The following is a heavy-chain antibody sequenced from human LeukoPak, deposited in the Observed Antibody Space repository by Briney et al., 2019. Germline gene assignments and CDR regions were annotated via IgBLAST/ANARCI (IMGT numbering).Heavy chain of an antibody. CDR3: ARLGRAYYYYYYMDV. CDR1: GFSFNDYY. CDR2: ISSSGTTI. V-gene: IGHV3-11*04. Sequence: GGSLRLSCAASGFSFNDYYMTWIRRAPGRGLEWVSYISSSGTTIYYADSVKGRFTISRDNAKNSLYLQMSSLRAEDTAVYYCARLGRAYYYYYYMDVWGKGTTVTVSS. J-gene: IGHJ6*03.